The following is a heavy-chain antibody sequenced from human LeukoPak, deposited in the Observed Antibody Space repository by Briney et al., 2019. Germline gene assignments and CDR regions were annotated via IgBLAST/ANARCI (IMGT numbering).Heavy chain of an antibody. CDR3: ARGSIAVAGYHFDY. V-gene: IGHV4-39*07. J-gene: IGHJ4*02. D-gene: IGHD6-19*01. CDR1: GGSISSSSYY. CDR2: IYYSGST. Sequence: SETLSLTCTVSGGSISSSSYYWGWIRQPPGKGLEWIGTIYYSGSTYYNPSLKSRVTISVDTSKNQFSLKLTSVTAADTAVYYCARGSIAVAGYHFDYWGQGTLVTVSS.